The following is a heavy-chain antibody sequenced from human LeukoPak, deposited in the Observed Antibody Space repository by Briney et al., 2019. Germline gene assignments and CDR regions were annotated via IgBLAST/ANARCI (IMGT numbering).Heavy chain of an antibody. V-gene: IGHV4-4*07. J-gene: IGHJ4*02. Sequence: SETLSLTCTVSGGSLSSYYWSWIRQPAGKGLEWIGRIYASGSTDYNPSLKSRVTMSVDTSKNQISLKLSSVTAADTAVYYCARGPPPDFDYWGQGTLVTVST. CDR2: IYASGST. CDR1: GGSLSSYY. CDR3: ARGPPPDFDY.